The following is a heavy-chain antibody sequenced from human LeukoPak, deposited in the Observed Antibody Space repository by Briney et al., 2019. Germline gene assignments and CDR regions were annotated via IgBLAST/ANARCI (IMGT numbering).Heavy chain of an antibody. J-gene: IGHJ6*03. CDR3: AREVYPEDYYYYYMDV. D-gene: IGHD5/OR15-5a*01. CDR1: GDSVSSNSAA. V-gene: IGHV6-1*01. CDR2: TYYRSKWYN. Sequence: SQTLSLTCAISGDSVSSNSAAWNWIRQSPSRGLEWLGRTYYRSKWYNDYAVSVKSRITINPDTSKNQFSLQLNSVTPEDTAMYYCAREVYPEDYYYYYMDVWGKGTAVTVSS.